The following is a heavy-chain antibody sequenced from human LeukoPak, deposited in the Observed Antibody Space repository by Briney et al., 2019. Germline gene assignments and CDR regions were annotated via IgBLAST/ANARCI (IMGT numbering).Heavy chain of an antibody. CDR2: ISYSGST. CDR3: ARGHIVVVPAATGGYNWFDP. D-gene: IGHD2-2*01. J-gene: IGHJ5*02. CDR1: GGSISSYY. V-gene: IGHV4-59*01. Sequence: PSETLSLTCTVSGGSISSYYWSWIRQPPGKGLEWLGCISYSGSTNYNPSLKSRVTMSVDTSKNQFSLKLSSVTAADTAVYYCARGHIVVVPAATGGYNWFDPWGQGTLVTVSS.